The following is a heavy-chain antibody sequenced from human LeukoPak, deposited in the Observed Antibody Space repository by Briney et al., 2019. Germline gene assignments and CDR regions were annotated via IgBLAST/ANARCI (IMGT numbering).Heavy chain of an antibody. V-gene: IGHV3-48*01. Sequence: RPGGSLRLPCAASGFTFGSFSMNWVRQAPGKGLECISYISSSSSTIYYADSVRGRFTISRDNAKNSLYLQMNSLRAEDTAVYYCARGLFGVVIHNWFDPWGQGTLVTVSS. CDR2: ISSSSSTI. CDR3: ARGLFGVVIHNWFDP. D-gene: IGHD3-3*01. J-gene: IGHJ5*02. CDR1: GFTFGSFS.